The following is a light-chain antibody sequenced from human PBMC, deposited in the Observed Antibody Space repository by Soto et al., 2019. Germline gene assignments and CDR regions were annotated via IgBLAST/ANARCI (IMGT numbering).Light chain of an antibody. V-gene: IGKV3-20*01. CDR1: QSVSSRY. CDR3: QQYSSSPRVT. Sequence: EIVLTQSPATLSLSPGERATFSCRAIQSVSSRYLAWYQQKPGQAPRLLIYGASSRATGIPDRFSGSGSGTDFTLTISRLEPEDFAVYYCQQYSSSPRVTFGQGTRLEIK. CDR2: GAS. J-gene: IGKJ5*01.